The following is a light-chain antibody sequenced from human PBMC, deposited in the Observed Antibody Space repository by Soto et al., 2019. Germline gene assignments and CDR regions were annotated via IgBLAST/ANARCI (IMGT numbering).Light chain of an antibody. V-gene: IGKV1-5*01. CDR1: QTISTW. CDR3: QQYTNTNNPWM. Sequence: DIQVTQSPPTRSESVVDRVTITFLASQTISTWMAWYQQKPGKAPKLLVYDASTLQSGVASRFSGSGSGTEFTLIISGLQPDDSATYYCQQYTNTNNPWMFGQGTKVDIK. J-gene: IGKJ1*01. CDR2: DAS.